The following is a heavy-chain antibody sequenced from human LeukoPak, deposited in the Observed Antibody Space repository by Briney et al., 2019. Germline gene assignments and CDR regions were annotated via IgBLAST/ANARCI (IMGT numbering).Heavy chain of an antibody. D-gene: IGHD4-17*01. CDR2: ISSSGSTI. Sequence: GGSLRLSCAASGFTFSSYEMNWVRQAPGKGLEWVSYISSSGSTIYYADSVKGRFTISRDNSKNTLYLQMNSLRAEDTAVYYCATEMTTVTTTVDYWGQGTLVTVSS. V-gene: IGHV3-48*03. CDR1: GFTFSSYE. J-gene: IGHJ4*02. CDR3: ATEMTTVTTTVDY.